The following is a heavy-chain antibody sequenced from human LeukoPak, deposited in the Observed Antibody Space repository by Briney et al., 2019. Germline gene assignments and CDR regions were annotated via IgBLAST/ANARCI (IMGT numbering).Heavy chain of an antibody. CDR3: AKDPFMTTVTTYYFDY. D-gene: IGHD4-17*01. CDR2: ISWNSGSI. CDR1: GFTFDDYA. J-gene: IGHJ4*02. Sequence: GGSLRLSCAASGFTFDDYAMHWVRHAPGKGLEWVSGISWNSGSIGYADSVKGRFTISRDNAKNSLYLQMNSLRAEDTALYYCAKDPFMTTVTTYYFDYWGQGTLVTVSS. V-gene: IGHV3-9*01.